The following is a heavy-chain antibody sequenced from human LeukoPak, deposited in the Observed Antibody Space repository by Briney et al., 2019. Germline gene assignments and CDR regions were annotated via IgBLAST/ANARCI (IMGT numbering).Heavy chain of an antibody. J-gene: IGHJ4*02. Sequence: ASVKVSCKASGYTFTSYGISWVRQAPGQGLEWMGWISAYNGNINYAQKLQGRVTMTTDTSTSTAYMELRSLRSDDTAVYYCAAIGVYYGSSGSPIPFDYWGQGTLVTVSS. CDR1: GYTFTSYG. CDR3: AAIGVYYGSSGSPIPFDY. CDR2: ISAYNGNI. V-gene: IGHV1-18*01. D-gene: IGHD3-22*01.